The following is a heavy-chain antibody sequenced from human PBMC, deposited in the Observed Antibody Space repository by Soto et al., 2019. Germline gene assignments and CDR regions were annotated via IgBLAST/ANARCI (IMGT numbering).Heavy chain of an antibody. CDR1: GGSISSYY. D-gene: IGHD2-15*01. J-gene: IGHJ6*03. V-gene: IGHV4-59*01. CDR3: ARTGYCSGGGCSNYYYYYMDV. Sequence: SETLALTCTVSGGSISSYYWSWFRQPPGKGLEWIGYIYYSGNTNYNPSLKSRVTLSVDTSKNQFSLKLSAVTAADTAVYYCARTGYCSGGGCSNYYYYYMDVWGKGTTVTVSS. CDR2: IYYSGNT.